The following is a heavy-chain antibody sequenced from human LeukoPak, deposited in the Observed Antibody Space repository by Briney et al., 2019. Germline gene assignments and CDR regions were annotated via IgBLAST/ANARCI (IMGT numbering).Heavy chain of an antibody. V-gene: IGHV3-21*01. CDR3: ARVERGYHLILRKDYYYYMDV. J-gene: IGHJ6*03. Sequence: GGSLRLSCAASGFTFSSYSMNWVRQAPGKGLEWVPSISSSSSYIYYAHSVKGRFTIYRDNAKNSLYLQMNSLRAEDTAVYYCARVERGYHLILRKDYYYYMDVWGKGTTVTVSS. CDR1: GFTFSSYS. D-gene: IGHD5-12*01. CDR2: ISSSSSYI.